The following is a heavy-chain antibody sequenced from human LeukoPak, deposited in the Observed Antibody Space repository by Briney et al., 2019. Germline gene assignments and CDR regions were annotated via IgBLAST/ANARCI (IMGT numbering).Heavy chain of an antibody. D-gene: IGHD6-19*01. CDR2: ISSSGVYI. Sequence: GGSLRLSCAASGFTFNMYTMNWVRQAPGKGLEWVSSISSSGVYIYYADSLKGRFTISRDNAKNSLYLQMNSLRADDTAVYYCAKDLQWLGLSYYYYMDVWGKGTTVTISS. V-gene: IGHV3-21*01. CDR1: GFTFNMYT. J-gene: IGHJ6*03. CDR3: AKDLQWLGLSYYYYMDV.